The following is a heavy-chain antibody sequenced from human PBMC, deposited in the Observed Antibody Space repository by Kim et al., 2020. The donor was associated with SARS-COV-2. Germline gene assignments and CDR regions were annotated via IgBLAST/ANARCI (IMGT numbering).Heavy chain of an antibody. Sequence: KFQGRVTMTRDTSISTAYMELSRLRSDDTAVYYCARDGCSGGSCYSYWFDPWGQGTLVTVSS. J-gene: IGHJ5*02. D-gene: IGHD2-15*01. V-gene: IGHV1-2*02. CDR3: ARDGCSGGSCYSYWFDP.